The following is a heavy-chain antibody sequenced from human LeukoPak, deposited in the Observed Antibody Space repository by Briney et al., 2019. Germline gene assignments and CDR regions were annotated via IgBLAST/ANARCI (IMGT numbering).Heavy chain of an antibody. V-gene: IGHV4-59*01. Sequence: SETLSLTCAVYGGSFSSYYWSWIRQPPGKGLEWIGYIYYSGSTNYNPSLKSRVTISVDTSKNQFSLKLSSVTAADTAVYYCARVSRYCSGGSCLYYYYGMDVWGQGTTVTVSS. CDR2: IYYSGST. CDR1: GGSFSSYY. CDR3: ARVSRYCSGGSCLYYYYGMDV. J-gene: IGHJ6*02. D-gene: IGHD2-15*01.